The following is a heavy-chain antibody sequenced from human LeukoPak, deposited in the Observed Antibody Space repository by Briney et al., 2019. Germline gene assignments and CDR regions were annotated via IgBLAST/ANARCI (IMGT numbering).Heavy chain of an antibody. J-gene: IGHJ5*02. D-gene: IGHD5-24*01. Sequence: SETLSLTCTVSGASISSYYWSWIRQPPGKGLEWIGSIYYSGSTYYNPSLKSRVTISVDTSKNQFSLKLSSVTAADTAVYYCARGAGDGYGHWFDPWGQGTLVTVSS. V-gene: IGHV4-59*05. CDR1: GASISSYY. CDR3: ARGAGDGYGHWFDP. CDR2: IYYSGST.